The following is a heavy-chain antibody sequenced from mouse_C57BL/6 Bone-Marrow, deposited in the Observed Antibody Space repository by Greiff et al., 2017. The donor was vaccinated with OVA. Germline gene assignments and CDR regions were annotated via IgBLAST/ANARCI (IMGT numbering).Heavy chain of an antibody. CDR2: INPNNGGT. CDR3: ARFPYYYGSSYWYFDV. J-gene: IGHJ1*03. CDR1: GYTFTDYN. V-gene: IGHV1-18*01. Sequence: EVKLQESGPELVKPGASVKIPCKASGYTFTDYNMDWVKQSHGKSLEWIGDINPNNGGTIYNQKFKGKATLTVDKSSSTAYMELRSLTSEDTAVYYCARFPYYYGSSYWYFDVWGTGTTVTVSS. D-gene: IGHD1-1*01.